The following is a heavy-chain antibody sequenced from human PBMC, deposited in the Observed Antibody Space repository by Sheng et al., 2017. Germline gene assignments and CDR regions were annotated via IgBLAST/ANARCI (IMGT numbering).Heavy chain of an antibody. CDR1: GGSFSGYY. V-gene: IGHV4-34*01. D-gene: IGHD5-18*01. Sequence: QVQLQQWGAGLLKPSETLSLTCAVYGGSFSGYYWSWIRQPPGKGLEWIGEINHSGSTNYNPSLKSRVTISVDTSKNQFSLKLSSVTAADTAVYYCARKRGYSYGIRYGGFDPWGQGTLVTVSS. J-gene: IGHJ5*02. CDR3: ARKRGYSYGIRYGGFDP. CDR2: INHSGST.